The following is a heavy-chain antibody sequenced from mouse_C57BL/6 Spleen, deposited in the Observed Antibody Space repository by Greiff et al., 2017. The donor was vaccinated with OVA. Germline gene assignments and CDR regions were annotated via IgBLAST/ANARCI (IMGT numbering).Heavy chain of an antibody. CDR1: GYTFTYHN. V-gene: IGHV1-22*01. CDR2: INPHNGGT. Sequence: EVQLQQSGPELVKPGASVKMSCKASGYTFTYHNMPWVKQIHGKSLEWIGYINPHNGGTSYNQKFKGKATLTVNKSSSTAYMQLRSLTSEDSAVYYSERPSNSYAMDDWGQGTSVTVSS. CDR3: ERPSNSYAMDD. D-gene: IGHD2-5*01. J-gene: IGHJ4*01.